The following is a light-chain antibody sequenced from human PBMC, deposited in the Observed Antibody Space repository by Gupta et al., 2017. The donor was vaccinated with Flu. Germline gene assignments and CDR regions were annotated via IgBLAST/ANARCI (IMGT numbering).Light chain of an antibody. CDR1: QSISTW. Sequence: SPSTLSASVGDRVTITCRASQSISTWLAWYQQKPGKAPNLLIYKASSLESGVPSRFSGSGSGTEFTLTISSLQPDDFATYYCQQYNYYYTFGQGTKVEIK. V-gene: IGKV1-5*03. CDR2: KAS. J-gene: IGKJ1*01. CDR3: QQYNYYYT.